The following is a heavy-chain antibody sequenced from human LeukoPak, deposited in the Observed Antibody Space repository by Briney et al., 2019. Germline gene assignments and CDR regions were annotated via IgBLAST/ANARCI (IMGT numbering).Heavy chain of an antibody. CDR1: GFTFSNAW. V-gene: IGHV3-15*01. CDR3: TANRLGITMVRGVKSTGDY. J-gene: IGHJ4*02. Sequence: GGSLRLSCAASGFTFSNAWMSWVRQAPGKGLEWVGRIKSKTDGGTTDYAAPVKGRFTISRDDSKNTLYLQMNSLKTEDTAVYYCTANRLGITMVRGVKSTGDYWGQGTLVTVSS. D-gene: IGHD3-10*01. CDR2: IKSKTDGGTT.